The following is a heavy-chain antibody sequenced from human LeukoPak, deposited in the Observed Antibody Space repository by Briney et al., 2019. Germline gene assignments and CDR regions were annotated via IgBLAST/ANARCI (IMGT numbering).Heavy chain of an antibody. CDR2: AYYRSNWDN. CDR1: GDSVSSNSAT. CDR3: ARNYYGSGSYYSHFDY. D-gene: IGHD3-10*01. J-gene: IGHJ4*02. Sequence: SQTLSLTCAISGDSVSSNSATWNWIRQSPSRGLEWLERAYYRSNWDNDYAVSVKSRITINPDTSKNQFSLQLKSVTPEDTAVYYCARNYYGSGSYYSHFDYWGQGTLVTVSS. V-gene: IGHV6-1*01.